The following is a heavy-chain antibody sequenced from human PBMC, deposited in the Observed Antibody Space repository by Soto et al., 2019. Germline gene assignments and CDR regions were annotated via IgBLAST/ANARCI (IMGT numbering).Heavy chain of an antibody. CDR1: GGSIGSSFYY. CDR3: ARTLSEQCLVFAY. CDR2: IYYTGNT. J-gene: IGHJ4*02. V-gene: IGHV4-39*01. D-gene: IGHD6-19*01. Sequence: QLQLQESGPGLVKPAETLSLTCTVSGGSIGSSFYYWGWIRQSPGRGLEWIGTIYYTGNTSYNPSRKSRVTISVDTPTNQFSLRLTSVPAADTAVYYCARTLSEQCLVFAYWGQGTLLTVSS.